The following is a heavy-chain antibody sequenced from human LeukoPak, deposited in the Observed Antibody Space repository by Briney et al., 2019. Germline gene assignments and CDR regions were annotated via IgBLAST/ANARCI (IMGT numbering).Heavy chain of an antibody. V-gene: IGHV1-2*02. Sequence: ASVKVSCKASGYTFTGYYLHWVRQPPGRGLEWMGWINPNSGSTNYAQKFQGRVTMTRETSSSTAYMELSRLSSDDTAVYYCATDVGSSWIYWGQGTLVTVSS. CDR1: GYTFTGYY. CDR2: INPNSGST. CDR3: ATDVGSSWIY. J-gene: IGHJ4*01. D-gene: IGHD6-13*01.